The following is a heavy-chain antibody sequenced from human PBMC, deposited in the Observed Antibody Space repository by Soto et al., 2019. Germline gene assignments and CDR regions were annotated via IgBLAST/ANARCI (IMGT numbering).Heavy chain of an antibody. CDR3: AREPGYGYYFDY. CDR1: GGSISSYY. J-gene: IGHJ4*02. Sequence: SETLSLTCTVSGGSISSYYWSWIRQPPGKGLEWIGYIYYSGSTNYNPSLKSRVTISVDTSKNQFSLKLSSVTAADTAVYYCAREPGYGYYFDYWGQGTLVTVSS. D-gene: IGHD5-12*01. CDR2: IYYSGST. V-gene: IGHV4-59*01.